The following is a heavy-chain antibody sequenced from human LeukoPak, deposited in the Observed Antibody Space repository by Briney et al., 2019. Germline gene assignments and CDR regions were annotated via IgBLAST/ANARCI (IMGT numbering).Heavy chain of an antibody. CDR1: GFTFSSYG. Sequence: GGSLRLSCAASGFTFSSYGMSWVRRAPGKGLEWVSGISGSGGSTYYADSVKGRFTISRDTSKNTLYLQMNSLRAEDTAVYYCAKRGAEVGATVAPGDYWGQGTLVTVSS. J-gene: IGHJ4*02. D-gene: IGHD1-26*01. V-gene: IGHV3-23*01. CDR3: AKRGAEVGATVAPGDY. CDR2: ISGSGGST.